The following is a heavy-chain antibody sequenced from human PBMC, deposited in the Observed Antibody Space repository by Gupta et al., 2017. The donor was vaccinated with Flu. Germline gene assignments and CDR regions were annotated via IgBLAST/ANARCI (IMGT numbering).Heavy chain of an antibody. Sequence: QVQLVESGGGVVQPGNSLRLSFGASGFTFSSYGMHWVRQAPGKGLEWVALIWSDGSSKYYADSVKGRFTISRDNPKNTLYLQMNSLTPEDTAVYYCAKRGPDCSGGNCYHFDCWGQGTLVTVS. V-gene: IGHV3-33*03. D-gene: IGHD2-15*01. CDR1: GFTFSSYG. CDR2: IWSDGSSK. CDR3: AKRGPDCSGGNCYHFDC. J-gene: IGHJ4*02.